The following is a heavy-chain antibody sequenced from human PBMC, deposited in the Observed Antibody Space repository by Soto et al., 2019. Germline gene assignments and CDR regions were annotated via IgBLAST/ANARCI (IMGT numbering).Heavy chain of an antibody. CDR3: AVSLRLGESFDY. J-gene: IGHJ4*02. CDR1: GYTFTTYA. D-gene: IGHD3-16*01. CDR2: IHTGNGNT. V-gene: IGHV1-3*04. Sequence: QVQLVQSGAEVKKPGASVQVSCKPSGYTFTTYAIHCVRQAPGQSLEWMAWIHTGNGNTKYSPRFQGRVTITRDTSASTAYMELSSLRSEDTAVYYCAVSLRLGESFDYWGQGTLVTVSS.